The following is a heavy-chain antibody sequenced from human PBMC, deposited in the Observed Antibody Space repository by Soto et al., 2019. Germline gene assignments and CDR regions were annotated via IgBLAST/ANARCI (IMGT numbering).Heavy chain of an antibody. CDR1: GGSISSYY. D-gene: IGHD2-2*02. Sequence: PSETLSLTYTVSGGSISSYYWSWIRQPPRKGLELIGYIYYSGRTNYNPSLKSRVTISVDTSKNQFSLKLSSVTAADTAVYYCARGYCSSTICYIWDNWFDPWGQGTLVTVSS. CDR3: ARGYCSSTICYIWDNWFDP. V-gene: IGHV4-59*01. J-gene: IGHJ5*02. CDR2: IYYSGRT.